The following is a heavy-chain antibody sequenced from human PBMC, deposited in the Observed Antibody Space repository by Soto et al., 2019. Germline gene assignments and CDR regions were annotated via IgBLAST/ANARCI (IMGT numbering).Heavy chain of an antibody. D-gene: IGHD2-21*02. J-gene: IGHJ4*01. V-gene: IGHV3-48*02. CDR1: GVSFRDHS. Sequence: SGGSLRLSCVGSGVSFRDHSMNWVRQPPGKGLQWISYISSSSENIYYADSVKGRFTFSRDNAKNTLFLQMNSLRDDDSAIYYCARLPKGSVVTGWGQGPLFTVSS. CDR3: ARLPKGSVVTG. CDR2: ISSSSENI.